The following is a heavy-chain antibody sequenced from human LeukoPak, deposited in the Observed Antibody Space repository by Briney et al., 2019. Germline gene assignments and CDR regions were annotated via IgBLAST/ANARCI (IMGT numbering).Heavy chain of an antibody. CDR2: IYYSGST. V-gene: IGHV4-61*01. CDR3: ARTRGYSYGPLFDY. Sequence: SETLSLTCTVSGGSVSSGSYYWSWIRQPPGKGLEWIGYIYYSGSTNYNPSLKSRVTISVDTSKNQFSLKLSSVTAADTAVYYCARTRGYSYGPLFDYWGQGTLVTVSS. J-gene: IGHJ4*02. D-gene: IGHD5-18*01. CDR1: GGSVSSGSYY.